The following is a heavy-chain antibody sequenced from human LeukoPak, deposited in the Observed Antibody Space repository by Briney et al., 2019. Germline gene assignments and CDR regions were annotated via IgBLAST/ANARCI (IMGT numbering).Heavy chain of an antibody. D-gene: IGHD1-26*01. CDR1: GYTFTSYD. CDR2: MNPNSGNT. J-gene: IGHJ4*02. Sequence: ASVKVSCKASGYTFTSYDINWVRQATGQGLEWMGWMNPNSGNTGCAQKFQGRVTITRNTSISTAYMELSSLRSEDTAVYYCARWVGATRYFDYWGQGTLVTVSS. CDR3: ARWVGATRYFDY. V-gene: IGHV1-8*03.